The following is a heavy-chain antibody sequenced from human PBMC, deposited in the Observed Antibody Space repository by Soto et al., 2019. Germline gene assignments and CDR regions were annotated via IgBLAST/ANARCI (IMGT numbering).Heavy chain of an antibody. CDR1: GYTFTDYF. CDR2: INAGNGNT. CDR3: ARSHGHHDAFDI. V-gene: IGHV1-3*01. J-gene: IGHJ3*02. Sequence: GASVKVSCKASGYTFTDYFMQWVRQAPGQGLEWMGWINAGNGNTKYAQKFQGRVTITRDTSASTAYMELSSLRSEDTAVYYCARSHGHHDAFDIWGQGTMVTVSS.